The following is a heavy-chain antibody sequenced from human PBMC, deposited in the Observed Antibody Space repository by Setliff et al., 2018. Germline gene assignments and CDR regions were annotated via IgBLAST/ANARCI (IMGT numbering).Heavy chain of an antibody. Sequence: PSETLSLTCTVSGGSISSSSYYWGRIRQPPGKGLEWIGSIYYSGSTYYNPSLKSRVTISVDTSKNQFSLKLSSVTAADTAVYYCARGRDYNFWSGYYSPDAFDIWGQGTMVTVSS. D-gene: IGHD3-3*01. CDR2: IYYSGST. V-gene: IGHV4-39*07. CDR1: GGSISSSSYY. CDR3: ARGRDYNFWSGYYSPDAFDI. J-gene: IGHJ3*02.